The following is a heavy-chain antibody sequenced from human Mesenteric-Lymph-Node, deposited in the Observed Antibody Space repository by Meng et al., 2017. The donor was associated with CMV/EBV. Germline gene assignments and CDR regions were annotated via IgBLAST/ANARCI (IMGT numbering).Heavy chain of an antibody. Sequence: ASVKVSCKASGGTFSSYAISWVRQAPGQGLEWMGGMNPNSGNTGYAQKFQGRVTMTRNTSISTAYMELSSLRSEDTAVYYCARFSGLAGSGVSSGDFDYWGQGTLVTVSS. CDR2: MNPNSGNT. J-gene: IGHJ4*02. V-gene: IGHV1-8*02. D-gene: IGHD3-3*01. CDR1: GGTFSSYA. CDR3: ARFSGLAGSGVSSGDFDY.